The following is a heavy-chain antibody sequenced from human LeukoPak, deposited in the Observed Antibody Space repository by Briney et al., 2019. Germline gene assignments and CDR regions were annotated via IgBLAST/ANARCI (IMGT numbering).Heavy chain of an antibody. J-gene: IGHJ4*02. CDR3: ARGSTGSSVADTFDY. CDR2: IYDSGST. V-gene: IGHV4-38-2*02. D-gene: IGHD6-19*01. Sequence: KTSETLSLTCTVSGYSISSGYYWGWIRPPPGKGREWIGIIYDSGSTYYNPSLKSRVTISGDTSKNQFSLKLSSVTAADTAVYYCARGSTGSSVADTFDYWGQGTLVTVSS. CDR1: GYSISSGYY.